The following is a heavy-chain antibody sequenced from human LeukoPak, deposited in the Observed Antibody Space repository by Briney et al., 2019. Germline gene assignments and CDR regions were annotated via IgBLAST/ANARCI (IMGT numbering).Heavy chain of an antibody. V-gene: IGHV3-9*03. CDR2: ISWNSGRT. CDR1: GFTFDDYA. Sequence: GGSLRLSCAASGFTFDDYAMHWVRQAPGKGLEWVSGISWNSGRTGYADSVKGRVTISRDNAKNSLYLQTNSLRVEDMALYYCAKGEAEDFRRDAFDFWGQGTMVTVSS. D-gene: IGHD6-13*01. CDR3: AKGEAEDFRRDAFDF. J-gene: IGHJ3*01.